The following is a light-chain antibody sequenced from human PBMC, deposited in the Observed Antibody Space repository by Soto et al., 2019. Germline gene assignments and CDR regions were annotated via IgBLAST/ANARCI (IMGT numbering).Light chain of an antibody. CDR3: QQYYNWPLT. CDR1: ENVKFN. Sequence: EIVMTQSPATLSVSPGERATLSCRASENVKFNLAWYQQRPGQAPRLLFYNASTRAPSFPARFSGSGSGTDYILTISSLQSEDLAVYYCQQYYNWPLTFGQGTRLEMK. J-gene: IGKJ5*01. V-gene: IGKV3-15*01. CDR2: NAS.